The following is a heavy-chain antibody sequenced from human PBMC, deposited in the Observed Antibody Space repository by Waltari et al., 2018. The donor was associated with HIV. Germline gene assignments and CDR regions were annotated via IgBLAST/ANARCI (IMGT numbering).Heavy chain of an antibody. V-gene: IGHV3-23*01. Sequence: VRQAPGKGLEWVSTISVSGGSTYYADSVEGRFTISRDNSKNTLYLQMNSLRAEDTAVYYCAKDLFTFEALDIWGQGTMFTVSS. CDR2: ISVSGGST. CDR3: AKDLFTFEALDI. J-gene: IGHJ3*02. D-gene: IGHD3-10*02.